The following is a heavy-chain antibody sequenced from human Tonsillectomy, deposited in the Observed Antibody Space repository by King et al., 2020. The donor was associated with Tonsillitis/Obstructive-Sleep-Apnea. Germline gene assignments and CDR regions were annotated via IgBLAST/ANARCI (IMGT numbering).Heavy chain of an antibody. J-gene: IGHJ4*02. V-gene: IGHV3-33*01. CDR1: GFTFSSYG. CDR2: IWYDGSNK. CDR3: AREREYSSLDY. D-gene: IGHD6-6*01. Sequence: VQLVESGGGVVQPGRSLRLSCAASGFTFSSYGMHWVRQVPGKGLEWVAVIWYDGSNKYYADSVKGRFTISRDNSKNTLYLQMNSLRAEDTAVYYCAREREYSSLDYWGQGTLVTVSS.